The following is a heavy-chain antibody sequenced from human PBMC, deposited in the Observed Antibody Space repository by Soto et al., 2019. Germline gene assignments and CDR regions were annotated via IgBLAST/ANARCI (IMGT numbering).Heavy chain of an antibody. Sequence: GWSLRLSCASPVFTFISYEMNWVRQAPGKGLEWVSYISSSGSTIYYADSVKGRFTISRDNAKNSLYLQMNSLRAEDTAVYYCARAPSITIFGVVIKTGYYYGMDVWGQGTTVTVSS. CDR3: ARAPSITIFGVVIKTGYYYGMDV. J-gene: IGHJ6*02. V-gene: IGHV3-48*03. CDR1: VFTFISYE. D-gene: IGHD3-3*01. CDR2: ISSSGSTI.